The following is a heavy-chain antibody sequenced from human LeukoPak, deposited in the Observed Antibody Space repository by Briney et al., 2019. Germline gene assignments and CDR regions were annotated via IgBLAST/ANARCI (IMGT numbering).Heavy chain of an antibody. CDR2: INPNSGGT. CDR1: GYTFTDYY. Sequence: GASVKVSCKASGYTFTDYYIHWVRQAPGQGLEWMGWINPNSGGTNYAQKFQGRVTMTRDTSISTAYMELSRLRSDDTAVYYCAREVPFTVMGHYYFDYWGQGTLVTVSS. V-gene: IGHV1-2*02. J-gene: IGHJ4*02. CDR3: AREVPFTVMGHYYFDY. D-gene: IGHD5-18*01.